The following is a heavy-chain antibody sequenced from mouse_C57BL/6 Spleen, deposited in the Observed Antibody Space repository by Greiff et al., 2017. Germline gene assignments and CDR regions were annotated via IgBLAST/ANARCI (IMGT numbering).Heavy chain of an antibody. V-gene: IGHV14-1*01. CDR1: GFNITDYY. Sequence: EVQLQQSGAELVRPGASVKLSCTASGFNITDYYMHWVKQRPEQGLEWIGRIDPEDGDTEYAPKFQGKATMTADTSSNTAYLQLSSLTSEDTAVDYCTTQGDSAYFDYWGQGTTLTVSS. J-gene: IGHJ2*01. D-gene: IGHD2-13*01. CDR2: IDPEDGDT. CDR3: TTQGDSAYFDY.